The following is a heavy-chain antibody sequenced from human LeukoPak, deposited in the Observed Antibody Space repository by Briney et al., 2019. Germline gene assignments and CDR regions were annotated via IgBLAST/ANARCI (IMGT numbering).Heavy chain of an antibody. Sequence: SETLSLTCTVSGGSVSSGSYYWSWIRQPPGKGLEWIGEINHSGSTNYNPSLKSRVTISVDTSKNQFSLKLSSVTAADTAVYYCARGPGGYESLPNWGQGTLVTVSS. V-gene: IGHV4-61*01. CDR1: GGSVSSGSYY. J-gene: IGHJ4*02. CDR3: ARGPGGYESLPN. CDR2: INHSGST. D-gene: IGHD5-12*01.